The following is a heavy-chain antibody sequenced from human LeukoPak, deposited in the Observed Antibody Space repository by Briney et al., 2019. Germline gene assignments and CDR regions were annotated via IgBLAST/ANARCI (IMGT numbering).Heavy chain of an antibody. V-gene: IGHV1-18*01. J-gene: IGHJ6*02. D-gene: IGHD6-13*01. Sequence: ASVKASCKASGYTFTSYGISWVRQAPGQGLEWMGWISAYNGNTNYAQKLQGRVTMTTDTSTSTAYMELRSLRSDDTAVYYCARDSSSWTNYYYYGMDVWGQGTTVTVSS. CDR2: ISAYNGNT. CDR1: GYTFTSYG. CDR3: ARDSSSWTNYYYYGMDV.